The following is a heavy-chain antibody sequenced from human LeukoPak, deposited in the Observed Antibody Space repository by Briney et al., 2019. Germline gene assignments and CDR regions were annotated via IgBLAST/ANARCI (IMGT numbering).Heavy chain of an antibody. J-gene: IGHJ4*02. V-gene: IGHV3-23*01. Sequence: PGGSLRLSCAASGFTFSSYAMSWVRQAPGKGLEWVSAISGSGGSTYYADSVKGRFTISRDNSKNTLCLQMYSLRAEDTAVYYCANLGDDRDYVWGSYRSDNSDYWGQGTLVTVSS. D-gene: IGHD3-16*02. CDR1: GFTFSSYA. CDR2: ISGSGGST. CDR3: ANLGDDRDYVWGSYRSDNSDY.